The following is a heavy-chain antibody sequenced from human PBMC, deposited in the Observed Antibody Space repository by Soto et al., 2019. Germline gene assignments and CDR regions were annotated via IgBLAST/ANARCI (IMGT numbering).Heavy chain of an antibody. CDR3: ARDITIFGVVTNSFDY. D-gene: IGHD3-3*01. J-gene: IGHJ4*02. V-gene: IGHV3-30-3*01. CDR1: GFTFSSYA. CDR2: ISYDGSNK. Sequence: PGGSLRLSCAASGFTFSSYAMHWVRQAPGKGLEWAAVISYDGSNKYYADSVKGRFTISRDNSKNTLYLQMNSLRAEDTAVYYCARDITIFGVVTNSFDYWGQGTLVTVSS.